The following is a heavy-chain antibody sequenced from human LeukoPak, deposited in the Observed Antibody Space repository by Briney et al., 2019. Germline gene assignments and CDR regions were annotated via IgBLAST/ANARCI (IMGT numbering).Heavy chain of an antibody. CDR3: ARGRGDYYDSSGPSYYYYYYGMDV. CDR1: GGSFSGYY. D-gene: IGHD3-22*01. V-gene: IGHV4-34*01. CDR2: INHSGST. J-gene: IGHJ6*02. Sequence: SETLSLTCAVYGGSFSGYYWSWIRQPPGKGLEWIGEINHSGSTNYNPSLKSRVIISVDTSKNQFSLKLSSVTAADTAVYYCARGRGDYYDSSGPSYYYYYYGMDVWGQGTTVTVSS.